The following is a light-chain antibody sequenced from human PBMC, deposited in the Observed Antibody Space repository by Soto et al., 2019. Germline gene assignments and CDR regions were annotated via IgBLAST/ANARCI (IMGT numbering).Light chain of an antibody. CDR2: DAS. CDR3: QKSYSTLWK. CDR1: QSISSW. J-gene: IGKJ1*01. V-gene: IGKV1-5*01. Sequence: DIQITHSPSILSASVVDRVTITFLASQSISSWLAWYQQKPRKAPKLLIYDASSLESGVPSRFSGSGSGTDFTLTISSLQPEDFATYYCQKSYSTLWKFGQGTKVDIK.